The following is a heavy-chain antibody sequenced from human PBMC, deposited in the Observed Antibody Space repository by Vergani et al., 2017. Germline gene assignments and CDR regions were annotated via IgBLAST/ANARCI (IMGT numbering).Heavy chain of an antibody. Sequence: QVQLVQSGAEVKKPGSSVKVSCKASGGTFSSYAISWVRQAPGQGLEWMGGIIPIFGTANYAQKFQGRVTFTADESPSTAYMELSSLRSADTAVYYCARWLRWPTTDWFDPWGQGTLVTVSS. V-gene: IGHV1-69*12. CDR3: ARWLRWPTTDWFDP. CDR2: IIPIFGTA. CDR1: GGTFSSYA. D-gene: IGHD3-22*01. J-gene: IGHJ5*02.